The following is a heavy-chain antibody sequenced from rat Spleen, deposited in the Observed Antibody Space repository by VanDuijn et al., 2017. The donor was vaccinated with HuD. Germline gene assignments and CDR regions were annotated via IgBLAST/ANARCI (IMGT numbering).Heavy chain of an antibody. CDR3: VHLPGYKGF. Sequence: QVQXXESGPGXXXPSXXXSLXXTVXXXSLXXNSXXXVRXXPGKGLGXMGGXWCDGSTDYNSALQSRRSNSRETSKNQVFLKMNRVQAEDTAMYFCVHLPGYKGFWGQGVMVTVSS. CDR2: XWCDGST. V-gene: IGHV2-1*01. J-gene: IGHJ2*01. CDR1: XXSLXXNS. D-gene: IGHD1-4*01.